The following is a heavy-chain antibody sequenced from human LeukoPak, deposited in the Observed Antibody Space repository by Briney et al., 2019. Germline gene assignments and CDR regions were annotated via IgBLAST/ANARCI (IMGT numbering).Heavy chain of an antibody. CDR1: GFTFSSYS. Sequence: GGSLRLSCAASGFTFSSYSMNWVRQAPGKGLEWVSYISSSGSTIYYADSVKGRFTISRDNAKNSLYLQMNSLRAEDTAVYYCARDITIFGVVYYGMDVWGQGTTVTVSS. CDR2: ISSSGSTI. J-gene: IGHJ6*02. D-gene: IGHD3-3*01. V-gene: IGHV3-48*04. CDR3: ARDITIFGVVYYGMDV.